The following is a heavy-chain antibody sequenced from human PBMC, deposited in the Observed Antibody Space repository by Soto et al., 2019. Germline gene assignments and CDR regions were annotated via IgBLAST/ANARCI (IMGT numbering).Heavy chain of an antibody. CDR3: ASQVVASRYFDY. CDR1: GGSISSSNYY. V-gene: IGHV4-39*01. CDR2: IYYSGAT. J-gene: IGHJ4*02. Sequence: PSETLSLTCTVSGGSISSSNYYWGWIRQPPGKGLEWIGSIYYSGATYNNPPLKGRVTISVDTSKNQFSLKMSSVTAADTAVYYCASQVVASRYFDYWGLGTLVTVSS. D-gene: IGHD2-15*01.